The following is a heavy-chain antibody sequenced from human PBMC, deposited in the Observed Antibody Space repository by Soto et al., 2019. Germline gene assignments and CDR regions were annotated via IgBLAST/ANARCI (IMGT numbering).Heavy chain of an antibody. CDR3: ARTGVVTGYYYYGMDV. J-gene: IGHJ6*02. D-gene: IGHD2-21*02. CDR2: IIPIFGTA. Sequence: SVKVSCKASGGTFSSYAISWVRQAPGEGLEWMGGIIPIFGTANYAQKFQGRVTITADESTSTAYMELSSLRSEDTAVYYCARTGVVTGYYYYGMDVWGQGTTVTVSS. V-gene: IGHV1-69*13. CDR1: GGTFSSYA.